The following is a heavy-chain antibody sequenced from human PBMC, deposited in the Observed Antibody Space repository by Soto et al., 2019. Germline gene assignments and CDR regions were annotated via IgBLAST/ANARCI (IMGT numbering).Heavy chain of an antibody. D-gene: IGHD2-8*01. CDR1: GFSLSTSGVG. CDR2: IYWDDDK. J-gene: IGHJ4*02. V-gene: IGHV2-5*02. Sequence: QITLKESGPTLVKPTQTLTLTCTFSGFSLSTSGVGVGWIRQPPGKALEWLALIYWDDDKRYSPSLKSRLTITKDTSKNQVVLTMTDMDPVDTATYYCAHNEEVYAYFDYWGQGTLVTVSS. CDR3: AHNEEVYAYFDY.